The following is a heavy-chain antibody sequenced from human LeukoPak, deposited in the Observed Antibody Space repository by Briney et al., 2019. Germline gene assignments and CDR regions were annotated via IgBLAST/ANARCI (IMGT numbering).Heavy chain of an antibody. D-gene: IGHD3-22*01. CDR3: AKWLETSGYYFDY. Sequence: ASVKVSCKASGYTLTGYYMHWVRQAPGQGLEWMGWINPNSGVTKYAQKLQGRVTMTRDTSISTAYMELSRLTSDDTAVYYCAKWLETSGYYFDYWGQGTLVTVSS. CDR1: GYTLTGYY. CDR2: INPNSGVT. V-gene: IGHV1-2*02. J-gene: IGHJ4*02.